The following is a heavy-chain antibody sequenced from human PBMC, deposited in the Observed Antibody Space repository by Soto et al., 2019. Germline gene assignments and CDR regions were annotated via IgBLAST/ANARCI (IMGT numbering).Heavy chain of an antibody. CDR2: MQPSTGRT. Sequence: ASVPVSCKASGYSFTSLDINWVRQTAGQGLEWMGWMQPSTGRTGYAQKFQGRVTMTRDTSINTAYMELTTLTSDDTAFYYCARGVSAGVDYWGQGTLVTVSS. CDR3: ARGVSAGVDY. D-gene: IGHD1-26*01. CDR1: GYSFTSLD. J-gene: IGHJ4*02. V-gene: IGHV1-8*01.